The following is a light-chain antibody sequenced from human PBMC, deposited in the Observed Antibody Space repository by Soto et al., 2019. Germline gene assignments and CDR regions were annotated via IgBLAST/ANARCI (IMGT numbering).Light chain of an antibody. CDR2: GAS. Sequence: EIVLTQSPGTLSLSPGERATLSCRASQSVSSNLAWYRQTPGQAPRLLIYGASTRATDTPARFSGSGSGTDFTLTISRVEPADFAVYYCQQYGSSFATFGQGTQLE. V-gene: IGKV3-20*01. CDR1: QSVSSN. J-gene: IGKJ1*01. CDR3: QQYGSSFAT.